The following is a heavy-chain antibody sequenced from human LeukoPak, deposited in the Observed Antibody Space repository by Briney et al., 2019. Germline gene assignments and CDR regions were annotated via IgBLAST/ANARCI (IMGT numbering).Heavy chain of an antibody. Sequence: PGGSLRLSCEASGFSVSTNYMSWVRQAPGKGLEWVSVFYAGGSTYYTDSVKGRFTISRDISKNSLHLQMNSLRAEDTAVYYCAKVYFKVLEWLSKPNYYFDYWGQGTLVTVSS. V-gene: IGHV3-66*01. CDR1: GFSVSTNY. CDR2: FYAGGST. J-gene: IGHJ4*02. CDR3: AKVYFKVLEWLSKPNYYFDY. D-gene: IGHD3-3*01.